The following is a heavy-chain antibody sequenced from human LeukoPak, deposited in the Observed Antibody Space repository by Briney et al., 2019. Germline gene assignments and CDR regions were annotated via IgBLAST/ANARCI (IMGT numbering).Heavy chain of an antibody. CDR2: INPSGGST. J-gene: IGHJ6*02. Sequence: ASVKVSCEASGYTFTSYYMHWVRQAPGQELEWMGIINPSGGSTSYAQKFQGRVTMTRDTSTSTVYMELSSLRSEDTAVYYCARENTMVRAYYYYYYGMDVWGQGTTVTVSS. CDR1: GYTFTSYY. V-gene: IGHV1-46*01. D-gene: IGHD3-10*01. CDR3: ARENTMVRAYYYYYYGMDV.